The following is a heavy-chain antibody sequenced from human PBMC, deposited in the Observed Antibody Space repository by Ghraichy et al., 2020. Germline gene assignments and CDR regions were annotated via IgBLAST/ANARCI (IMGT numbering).Heavy chain of an antibody. CDR3: TRDLGQVVRANDI. Sequence: ETLSLTCAASGFSFNTYNMNWVRQSPGKGLEWVSYLSRGSTIIEYADSVKGRFTISRDDAKNSLYLQMNSLRVEDTAMYYCTRDLGQVVRANDIWGQVTMVTVSS. V-gene: IGHV3-48*01. CDR2: LSRGSTII. D-gene: IGHD4/OR15-4a*01. CDR1: GFSFNTYN. J-gene: IGHJ3*02.